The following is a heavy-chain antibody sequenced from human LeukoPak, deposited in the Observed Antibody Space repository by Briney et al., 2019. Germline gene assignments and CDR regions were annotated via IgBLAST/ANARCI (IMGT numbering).Heavy chain of an antibody. Sequence: ASVKVSCKASGYTFTGYYMHWVRQAPGQGLEWMGWINPNSGGTNYAQKFQGRVTMTRDTSISTAYMELSRLRSNDTAVYYCARDGMSSSWYGDDYYYYGMDVWGQGTTVTVSS. V-gene: IGHV1-2*02. CDR1: GYTFTGYY. J-gene: IGHJ6*02. D-gene: IGHD6-13*01. CDR3: ARDGMSSSWYGDDYYYYGMDV. CDR2: INPNSGGT.